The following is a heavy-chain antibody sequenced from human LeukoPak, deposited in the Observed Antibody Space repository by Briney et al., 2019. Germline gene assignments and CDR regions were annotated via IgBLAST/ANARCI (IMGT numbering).Heavy chain of an antibody. Sequence: GXXXXSGRTNYNPSLKSRVTISVDTSKNQFSLKLSSVTAADTAVYYCARIQNYYDSSGYVGYYFDSWGQXTL. CDR3: ARIQNYYDSSGYVGYYFDS. CDR2: XXXSGRT. J-gene: IGHJ4*02. V-gene: IGHV4-59*01. D-gene: IGHD3-22*01.